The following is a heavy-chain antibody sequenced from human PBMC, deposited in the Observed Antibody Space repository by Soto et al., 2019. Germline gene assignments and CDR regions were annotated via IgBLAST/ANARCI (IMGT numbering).Heavy chain of an antibody. D-gene: IGHD2-15*01. V-gene: IGHV4-39*01. CDR1: GGSISSSSYY. J-gene: IGHJ4*02. CDR3: ARLATIYSPFDY. Sequence: QLQLQESGPGLVKPSDTLSLTCTVSGGSISSSSYYWGWIRQPPGKGLEWIGSIYYSGSTYYNPSLKSRVTTSFYPSNTPSSLTLTSVTAAATAVYSCARLATIYSPFDYWGQGTLVTLSS. CDR2: IYYSGST.